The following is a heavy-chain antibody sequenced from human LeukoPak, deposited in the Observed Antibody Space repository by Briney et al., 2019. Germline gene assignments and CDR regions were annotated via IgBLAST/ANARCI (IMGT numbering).Heavy chain of an antibody. CDR3: ARPGIAENFDY. CDR2: ISYDGSNK. D-gene: IGHD6-13*01. J-gene: IGHJ4*02. V-gene: IGHV3-30*04. CDR1: GFTFSSDA. Sequence: QPGRSPRLSCAASGFTFSSDAMHWVRQAPGKGLEWVAVISYDGSNKYYADSVKGRFTISRDNSKNTLYLQMNSLRAEDTAVYYCARPGIAENFDYWGQGTLVTVSS.